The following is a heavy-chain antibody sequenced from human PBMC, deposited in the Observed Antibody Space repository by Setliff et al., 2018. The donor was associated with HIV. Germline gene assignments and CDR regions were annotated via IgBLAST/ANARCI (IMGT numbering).Heavy chain of an antibody. J-gene: IGHJ4*02. D-gene: IGHD3-10*01. CDR2: IYPGDSDT. CDR1: GYMFNNYW. Sequence: GESLKISCKGSGYMFNNYWIGWVRQMPGKGLEWMGIIYPGDSDTRYSPSFQGQVIISADTSINTAFLEWRSLKASDTAMYYCATMIRGVPMDYWGQGTLVTVSS. CDR3: ATMIRGVPMDY. V-gene: IGHV5-51*01.